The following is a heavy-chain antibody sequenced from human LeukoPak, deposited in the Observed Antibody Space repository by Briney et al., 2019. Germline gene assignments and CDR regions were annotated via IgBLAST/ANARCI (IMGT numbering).Heavy chain of an antibody. CDR2: IYYTGST. V-gene: IGHV4-59*01. D-gene: IGHD6-19*01. CDR3: ARAFSSGWYPYSIGGLWFDY. CDR1: GGSISSYY. Sequence: SESLSLTCIVSGGSISSYYWSWIRPPPGKGLEWIGYIYYTGSTNYNPPPKCRVTLSVHTSKNQYSLKLSYVTAADAAVYYCARAFSSGWYPYSIGGLWFDYWGQGTLVTVSS. J-gene: IGHJ4*02.